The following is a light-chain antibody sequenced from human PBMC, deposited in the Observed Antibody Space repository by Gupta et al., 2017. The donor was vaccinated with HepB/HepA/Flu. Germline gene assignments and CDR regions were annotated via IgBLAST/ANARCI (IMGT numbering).Light chain of an antibody. CDR2: DAS. CDR3: QQRNNWVIT. V-gene: IGKV3-11*01. J-gene: IGKJ5*01. CDR1: QSVSSY. Sequence: EIVLTQSPATLSLSPGERATLSCRASQSVSSYLAWYQQKPGQAPRLLIYDASNSATGIPARCSGGGSGTDFTLTISSLEHDDFVVYYCQQRNNWVITFGQGTRLEIK.